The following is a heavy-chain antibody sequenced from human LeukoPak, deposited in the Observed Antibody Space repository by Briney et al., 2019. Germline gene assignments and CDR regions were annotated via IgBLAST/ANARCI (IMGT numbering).Heavy chain of an antibody. Sequence: SVKVSCKASGGTFSSYAISWVRQAPGQGLEWMGGIIPIFGTASYAQKFQGRVTITADESTSTAYMELRSLRSEDTAVYYCARNDCSGGSCYRPGAPRYYYYGMDVWGQGTTVTVSS. J-gene: IGHJ6*02. CDR3: ARNDCSGGSCYRPGAPRYYYYGMDV. CDR2: IIPIFGTA. D-gene: IGHD2-15*01. V-gene: IGHV1-69*13. CDR1: GGTFSSYA.